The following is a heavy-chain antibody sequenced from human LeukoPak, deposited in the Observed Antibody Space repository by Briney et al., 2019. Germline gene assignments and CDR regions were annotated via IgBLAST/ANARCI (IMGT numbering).Heavy chain of an antibody. CDR3: ARDMEGYSYGCDY. J-gene: IGHJ4*02. CDR2: ISYDGSNK. CDR1: GFTFSSYA. D-gene: IGHD5-18*01. Sequence: SGGSLRLSCAASGFTFSSYAMHWVRQAPGKGLEWVAVISYDGSNKYYADSVKGRFTISRDNSKNTLYLQMNSLRAEDTAVYYCARDMEGYSYGCDYWGQGTLVTVSS. V-gene: IGHV3-30-3*01.